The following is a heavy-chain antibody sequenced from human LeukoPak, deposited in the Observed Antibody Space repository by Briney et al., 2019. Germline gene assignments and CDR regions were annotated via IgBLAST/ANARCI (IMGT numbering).Heavy chain of an antibody. D-gene: IGHD7-27*01. CDR3: AKVLTGSQHY. Sequence: GGSLRLSCAASGFTFSSYAMSWVRQPPGKRREWLSTMGGGGEDTYYADSVRGRFTLSRDNSKNTVYLQMKSLRAEDTAVYFCAKVLTGSQHYWGQGTLVTVSS. CDR2: MGGGGEDT. CDR1: GFTFSSYA. V-gene: IGHV3-23*01. J-gene: IGHJ4*02.